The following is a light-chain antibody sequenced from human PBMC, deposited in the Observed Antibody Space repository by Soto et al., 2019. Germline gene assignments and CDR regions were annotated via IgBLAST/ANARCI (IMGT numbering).Light chain of an antibody. CDR2: AAS. Sequence: AIQITQSPSSLSASVVDRVTITCRASQGIRNDLGWYQQKPGKAPKLLIYAASSLQSGVPSTFSGSGSGTDFTLTISSLQPEDFATYYCLQAYNYPLTFGGGTKVDIK. V-gene: IGKV1-6*01. CDR3: LQAYNYPLT. CDR1: QGIRND. J-gene: IGKJ4*01.